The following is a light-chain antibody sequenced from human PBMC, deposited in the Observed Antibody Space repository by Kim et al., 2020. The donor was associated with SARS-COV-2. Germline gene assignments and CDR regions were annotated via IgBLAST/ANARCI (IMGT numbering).Light chain of an antibody. V-gene: IGKV4-1*01. CDR1: QTILNSSKNKNS. Sequence: DTINCKSSQTILNSSKNKNSLAWYQQRPGQPPNLLISWTSTRASGVPDRFSGSGSGTDFTLTISSLQVEDVAVYYCQQHYSAPLTFGQGTRLEIK. CDR3: QQHYSAPLT. CDR2: WTS. J-gene: IGKJ5*01.